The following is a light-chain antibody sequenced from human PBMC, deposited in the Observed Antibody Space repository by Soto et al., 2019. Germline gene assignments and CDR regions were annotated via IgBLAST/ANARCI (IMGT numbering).Light chain of an antibody. V-gene: IGKV1-27*01. CDR1: QGISNY. Sequence: DIQMTQSPSSLSASVRDRVTITCRASQGISNYLAWYQQKPGKVPKLLIYAASTLQSGVPSRFSGSGSGTDFPLTIGSLQPEDVATYYCQKYNSAPLVTFGGGTKVEIK. J-gene: IGKJ4*01. CDR2: AAS. CDR3: QKYNSAPLVT.